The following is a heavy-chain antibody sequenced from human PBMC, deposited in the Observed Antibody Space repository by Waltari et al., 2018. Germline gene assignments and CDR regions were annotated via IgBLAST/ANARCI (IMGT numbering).Heavy chain of an antibody. CDR2: ISYTGTT. Sequence: QLHLQEAGPGLVKPSETLSLNCSVSGGSILSNRHYWAWIRQPPGKGLEWTATISYTGTTYYNPSLKSRVTISVDTSKNQFSLKLSSVTAADTAVYYCATYVGASIGTAAFDVWGQGTMVTVSS. V-gene: IGHV4-39*01. D-gene: IGHD3-16*01. CDR3: ATYVGASIGTAAFDV. J-gene: IGHJ3*01. CDR1: GGSILSNRHY.